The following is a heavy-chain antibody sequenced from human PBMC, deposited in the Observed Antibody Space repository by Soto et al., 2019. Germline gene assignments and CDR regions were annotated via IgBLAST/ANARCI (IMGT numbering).Heavy chain of an antibody. J-gene: IGHJ4*02. Sequence: PSETLSLTCTVSGGSISSGDYYWSLILQPPGKGLEWIGYIYYSGSTYYNPSLKIRVTISVGTSKNQLSLKLSSVTAADTAVYYCATRTDIAVAGGFDYWGQGTLVTVSS. CDR2: IYYSGST. CDR1: GGSISSGDYY. CDR3: ATRTDIAVAGGFDY. D-gene: IGHD6-19*01. V-gene: IGHV4-30-4*02.